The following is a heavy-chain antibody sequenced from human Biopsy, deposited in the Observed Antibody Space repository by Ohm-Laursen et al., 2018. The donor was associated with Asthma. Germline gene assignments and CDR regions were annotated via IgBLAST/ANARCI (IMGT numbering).Heavy chain of an antibody. J-gene: IGHJ6*02. Sequence: SVKVSCKASGDSFSNYAISWVRQAPGQGLEWMGGLIPVLGTPDHAQMFQGRVTISADESTSTAYMELSSLSSEDTAVYYCARGYSGSDRIVYYYSGLEVWGQGTTVTVSS. CDR1: GDSFSNYA. D-gene: IGHD5-12*01. V-gene: IGHV1-69*13. CDR3: ARGYSGSDRIVYYYSGLEV. CDR2: LIPVLGTP.